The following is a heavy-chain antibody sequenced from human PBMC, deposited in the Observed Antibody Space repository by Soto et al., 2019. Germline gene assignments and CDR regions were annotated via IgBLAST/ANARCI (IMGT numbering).Heavy chain of an antibody. CDR2: IYYSGST. CDR1: GASIRSTSYY. CDR3: ARLGYEQLVYYYYYYMDV. D-gene: IGHD6-13*01. V-gene: IGHV4-39*01. Sequence: AEPLSLTYTFPGASIRSTSYYWGWFHRPPGKGLEWIGSIYYSGSTYYNPSLKSRVTISVDTSKNQFSLKLSSVTAADTAVYYCARLGYEQLVYYYYYYMDVWGKGTKVS. J-gene: IGHJ6*03.